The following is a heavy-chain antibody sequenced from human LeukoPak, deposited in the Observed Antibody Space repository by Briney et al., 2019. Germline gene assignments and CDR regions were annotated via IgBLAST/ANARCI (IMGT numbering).Heavy chain of an antibody. D-gene: IGHD6-13*01. CDR1: GFTFSSYA. V-gene: IGHV3-23*01. CDR3: AKDRSLVRPQYFQH. CDR2: ISGSGGST. Sequence: GSLRLXCAASGFTFSSYAMSWVRQAPGKGLEWVSAISGSGGSTYYADSVKGRFTISRDNSENTLYLQMNSLRAEDTAVYYCAKDRSLVRPQYFQHWGQGTLVTVSS. J-gene: IGHJ1*01.